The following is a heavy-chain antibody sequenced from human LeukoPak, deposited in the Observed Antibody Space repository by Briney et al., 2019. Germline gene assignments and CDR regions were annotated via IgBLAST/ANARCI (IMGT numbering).Heavy chain of an antibody. Sequence: ASVKVSCKASGYTFTSYDINWVRQATGQGLEWMGWMNPNSGNTGYAQKFQGRVTMTRSTSISTAYMELSSLRSEDTAVYYCARAPGGYDFWTDWGQGTLVTVSS. CDR2: MNPNSGNT. J-gene: IGHJ4*02. V-gene: IGHV1-8*01. CDR1: GYTFTSYD. D-gene: IGHD3/OR15-3a*01. CDR3: ARAPGGYDFWTD.